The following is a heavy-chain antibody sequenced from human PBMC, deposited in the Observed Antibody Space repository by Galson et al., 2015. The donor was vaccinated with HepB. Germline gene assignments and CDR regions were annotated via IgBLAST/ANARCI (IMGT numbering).Heavy chain of an antibody. Sequence: ALVKPTQTLTLTCSFSGFSLNTSGVSVGWIRQPPGKALEWLALVYWDDDKRYSPSLKSRFTITKGTSKNQVVLIMTNMDPVDTATYFCAHSRAAVASAFEIWGQGTMVTVSS. CDR2: VYWDDDK. D-gene: IGHD6-19*01. CDR1: GFSLNTSGVS. CDR3: AHSRAAVASAFEI. V-gene: IGHV2-5*02. J-gene: IGHJ3*02.